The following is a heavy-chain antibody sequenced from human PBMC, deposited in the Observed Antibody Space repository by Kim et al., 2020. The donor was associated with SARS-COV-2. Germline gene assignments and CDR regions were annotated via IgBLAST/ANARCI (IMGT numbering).Heavy chain of an antibody. CDR3: ARGSYYYGSGSYYKSPLDY. CDR1: GFTFSSYG. CDR2: IWYDGSNK. D-gene: IGHD3-10*01. Sequence: GGSLRLSCAACGFTFSSYGMHWVRQAPGKGLEWVAVIWYDGSNKYYADSVRGRFTISRDNSKNTLYLQMNSLRAEDTAVYYCARGSYYYGSGSYYKSPLDYWGQGTLVTVSS. J-gene: IGHJ4*02. V-gene: IGHV3-33*01.